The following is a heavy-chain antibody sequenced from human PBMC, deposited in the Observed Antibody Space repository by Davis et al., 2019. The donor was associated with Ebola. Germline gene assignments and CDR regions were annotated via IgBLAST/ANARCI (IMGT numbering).Heavy chain of an antibody. D-gene: IGHD3-16*01. V-gene: IGHV3-23*01. CDR3: ARVLPHYYDAGGFYH. Sequence: GESLKISCADSVITFSSYAMTWVRQAPGKGLEWVSAISGSGGNTYYADSVKGRFTISRDNAKNTVYVQMNSLRAEDTAVYYCARVLPHYYDAGGFYHWGQGTLVTVSS. CDR2: ISGSGGNT. J-gene: IGHJ4*02. CDR1: VITFSSYA.